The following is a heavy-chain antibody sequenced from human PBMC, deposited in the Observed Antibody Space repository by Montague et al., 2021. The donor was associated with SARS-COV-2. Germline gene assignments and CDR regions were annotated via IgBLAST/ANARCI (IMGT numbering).Heavy chain of an antibody. CDR3: ARAVSVRRAVNWFDP. CDR2: IYYSGGI. Sequence: SETLSLTCTVSGGSMSDHYWAWIRQPPGKGLEWLAYIYYSGGINSDASLKSRVTMSVDTSKNQFSLKLTSVTAADTAAYYCARAVSVRRAVNWFDPWGQRTLVTVSS. J-gene: IGHJ5*02. V-gene: IGHV4-59*11. CDR1: GGSMSDHY. D-gene: IGHD3-10*01.